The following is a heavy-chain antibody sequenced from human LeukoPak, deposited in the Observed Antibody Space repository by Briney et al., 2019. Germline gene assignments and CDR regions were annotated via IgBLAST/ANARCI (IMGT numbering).Heavy chain of an antibody. J-gene: IGHJ4*02. D-gene: IGHD3/OR15-3a*01. CDR2: INPNSGGT. CDR1: GYAFTGYY. V-gene: IGHV1-2*02. Sequence: ASVKVSCKASGYAFTGYYMHWVRQAPGQGLEWMGWINPNSGGTNYAQKFQGRVTMTRDTSISTAYMEPSRLRSDDTAVYYCARKAAGGLFIGYWGQGTLVTVSS. CDR3: ARKAAGGLFIGY.